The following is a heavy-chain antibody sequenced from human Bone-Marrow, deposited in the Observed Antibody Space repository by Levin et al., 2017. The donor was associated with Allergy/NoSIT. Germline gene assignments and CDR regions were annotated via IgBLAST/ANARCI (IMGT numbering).Heavy chain of an antibody. Sequence: SETLSLTCTVSGGSIRTDIYYWDWIRLPPGKGLEWIGSVYYTGNTYYNPSLKSRVTMSVDTSRNQFSLRLTSVSATDTAVYYCARHGGYGVSVLRFHDAFDIWGQGTMVTVSS. J-gene: IGHJ3*02. V-gene: IGHV4-39*01. CDR2: VYYTGNT. CDR3: ARHGGYGVSVLRFHDAFDI. CDR1: GGSIRTDIYY. D-gene: IGHD4-17*01.